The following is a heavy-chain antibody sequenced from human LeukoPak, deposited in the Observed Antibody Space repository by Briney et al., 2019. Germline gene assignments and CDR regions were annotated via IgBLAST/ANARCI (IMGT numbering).Heavy chain of an antibody. CDR1: GYTFTSYY. CDR2: INPSGGST. D-gene: IGHD2-15*01. Sequence: GGSLRLSCAASGYTFTSYYMRWVRQAPGQGLEWMGIINPSGGSTSYAQKFQGRVTMTRDMSTSTVYMELSSLRSEDTAVYYCARVDCSGGSCYSRNLDYWGQGTLVTVSS. V-gene: IGHV1-46*01. J-gene: IGHJ4*02. CDR3: ARVDCSGGSCYSRNLDY.